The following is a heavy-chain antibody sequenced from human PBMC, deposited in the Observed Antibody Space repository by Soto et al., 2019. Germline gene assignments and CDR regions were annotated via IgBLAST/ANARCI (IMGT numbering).Heavy chain of an antibody. CDR2: SRNKARSYTT. V-gene: IGHV3-72*01. D-gene: IGHD1-20*01. Sequence: GGSLRLSCAASGFTFSDHYMDWVRQAPGQGLEWVARSRNKARSYTTEYAASVKGRFTISRDDSKNSLYLQMNSLITADTAVYYCARAGPNNFNHWYFDLWGRGTLVTVSS. CDR3: ARAGPNNFNHWYFDL. CDR1: GFTFSDHY. J-gene: IGHJ2*01.